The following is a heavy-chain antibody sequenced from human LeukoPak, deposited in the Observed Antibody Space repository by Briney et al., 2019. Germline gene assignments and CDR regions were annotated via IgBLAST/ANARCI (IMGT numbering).Heavy chain of an antibody. Sequence: SETLSLTCTVSGGSISSYYWSWIRQPPGKGLEWIGYIYYSGSTSYNPSLKSRATISVDTSKNQFSLKLSSVTAADTAVYYCARYTSSGLDFWGQGTLVTVSS. J-gene: IGHJ4*02. D-gene: IGHD6-19*01. V-gene: IGHV4-59*01. CDR1: GGSISSYY. CDR3: ARYTSSGLDF. CDR2: IYYSGST.